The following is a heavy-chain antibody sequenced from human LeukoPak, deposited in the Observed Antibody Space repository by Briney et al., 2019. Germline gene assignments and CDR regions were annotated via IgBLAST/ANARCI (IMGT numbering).Heavy chain of an antibody. D-gene: IGHD5-12*01. CDR1: GFTFSSYG. J-gene: IGHJ4*02. CDR3: ARGPSGYHNT. Sequence: AGGSLRLSCAASGFTFSSYGMSWVRQAPGKGLEWVSSISSGSSYIYYADSVKGRFTISRDNAKNSLYLQMNSLRAEDTAVYYCARGPSGYHNTGGQGTLVTVSS. V-gene: IGHV3-21*01. CDR2: ISSGSSYI.